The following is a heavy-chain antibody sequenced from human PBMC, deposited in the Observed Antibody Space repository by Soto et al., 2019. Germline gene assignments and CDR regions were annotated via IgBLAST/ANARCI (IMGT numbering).Heavy chain of an antibody. CDR3: AKDLNYYDSSGYYWVGAFDI. V-gene: IGHV3-30*18. J-gene: IGHJ3*02. CDR2: ISYDGSNK. Sequence: QVQLVESGGGVVQPGRSLRLSCAASGLTFSSYGMHWVRQAPGKGLEWVAVISYDGSNKYYADSVKGRFTISRDNSKNTLYLQMNSLRAEDTAVYYCAKDLNYYDSSGYYWVGAFDIWGQGTMVTVSS. CDR1: GLTFSSYG. D-gene: IGHD3-22*01.